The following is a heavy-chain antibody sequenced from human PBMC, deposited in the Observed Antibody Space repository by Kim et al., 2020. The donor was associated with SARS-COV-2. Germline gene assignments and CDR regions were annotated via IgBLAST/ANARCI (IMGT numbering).Heavy chain of an antibody. CDR3: ARGGGTATYFDY. V-gene: IGHV4-34*01. J-gene: IGHJ4*02. Sequence: NYNPSPKSRVTISVDTSKNQFSLKLSSVTAADTAVYYCARGGGTATYFDYWGQGTLVTVSS. D-gene: IGHD5-18*01.